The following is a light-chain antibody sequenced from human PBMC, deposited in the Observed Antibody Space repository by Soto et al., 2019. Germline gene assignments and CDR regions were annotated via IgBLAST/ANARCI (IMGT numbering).Light chain of an antibody. Sequence: EVVLTQSPATLSLSPGERATLSCRASQDIDNWLAWYQQKPGQSPRLLIYGASNRATGIPARFSGSGSGTDFTLTISSLEPEDSAIYYCQERNNWPLIPFGQGTRLEIK. V-gene: IGKV3-11*01. J-gene: IGKJ5*01. CDR2: GAS. CDR1: QDIDNW. CDR3: QERNNWPLIP.